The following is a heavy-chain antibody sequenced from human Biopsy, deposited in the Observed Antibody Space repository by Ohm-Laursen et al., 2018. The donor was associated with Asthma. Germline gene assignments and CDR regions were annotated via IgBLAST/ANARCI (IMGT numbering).Heavy chain of an antibody. D-gene: IGHD4-17*01. CDR1: GGYTGSSDHH. CDR3: ARVVSYGDIYFGIDV. Sequence: SQTLSLTCRESGGYTGSSDHHWAWIRRAPGKGLEWIGFVFWSGSTHYSRSLERRVSISIDTATNEFSMKLWSVTPADTAVYFCARVVSYGDIYFGIDVWGPGNTVVVS. CDR2: VFWSGST. J-gene: IGHJ6*02. V-gene: IGHV4-30-4*01.